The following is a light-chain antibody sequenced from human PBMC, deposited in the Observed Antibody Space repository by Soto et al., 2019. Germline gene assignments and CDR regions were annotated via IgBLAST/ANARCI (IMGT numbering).Light chain of an antibody. V-gene: IGLV1-51*01. J-gene: IGLJ2*01. CDR2: DNN. CDR3: GTLESSLRAVV. CDR1: SSNIGNNY. Sequence: QSALTQPPSVSAAPGQKVTISCSGSSSNIGNNYVSWYQQLPGTAPKLLIYDNNKRPAGIPDRFSGSKSGTSATLGITGLQTGDEAEDYCGTLESSLRAVVFGGGTKVTVL.